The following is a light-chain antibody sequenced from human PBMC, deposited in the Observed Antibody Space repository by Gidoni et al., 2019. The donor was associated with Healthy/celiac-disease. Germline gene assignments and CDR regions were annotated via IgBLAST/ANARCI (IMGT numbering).Light chain of an antibody. Sequence: DIVLTQPPGTLSLSPGERATLSCRASQSVSSSYLAWYQQKPGQAPRLLIYGASSRATGIPDRFSGSGSGTDFTLTISRLEPEDFAVYYCQQYGSSPAYTFGQGTKLEIK. CDR3: QQYGSSPAYT. CDR1: QSVSSSY. J-gene: IGKJ2*01. CDR2: GAS. V-gene: IGKV3-20*01.